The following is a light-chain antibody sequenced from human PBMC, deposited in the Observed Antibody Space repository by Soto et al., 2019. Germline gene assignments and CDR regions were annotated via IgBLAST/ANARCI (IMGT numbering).Light chain of an antibody. Sequence: EIVLTQSPGTLSLSPGERATLSCRASQSVSSSYLAWYQLKPGQAARLLIYGASSRATGIPDRFSGSGSGTDFTLTISRLEPEDCAVYYCQQYGSSPLTFGGGTKVEIK. J-gene: IGKJ4*01. V-gene: IGKV3-20*01. CDR1: QSVSSSY. CDR3: QQYGSSPLT. CDR2: GAS.